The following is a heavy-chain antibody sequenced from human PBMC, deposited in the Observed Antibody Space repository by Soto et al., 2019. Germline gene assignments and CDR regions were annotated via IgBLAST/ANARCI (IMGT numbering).Heavy chain of an antibody. J-gene: IGHJ5*02. CDR2: ISWNSGSI. CDR1: GFTFDDYA. CDR3: AKGNWFDP. Sequence: GGSLRLSCAASGFTFDDYAMHWVRQAPGKGLEWVSGISWNSGSIGYADSVKGRFTISRDNAKNSLYLQMNSLRAEDTALYYCAKGNWFDPWGQGTLVTVSS. V-gene: IGHV3-9*01.